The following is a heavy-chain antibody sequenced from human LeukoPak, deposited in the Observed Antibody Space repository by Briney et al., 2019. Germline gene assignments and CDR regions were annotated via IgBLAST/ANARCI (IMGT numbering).Heavy chain of an antibody. Sequence: ASVKVSCKASGYTFTGYYMHWVRQAPGQGLEWMGWTNPSSGGTNYAQKFQGRVTMTRDTSISTAYMELSRLRSDDTAVYYCAKGPSAYYFDYWGQGTLVTVSS. V-gene: IGHV1-2*02. CDR1: GYTFTGYY. CDR2: TNPSSGGT. J-gene: IGHJ4*02. CDR3: AKGPSAYYFDY. D-gene: IGHD6-25*01.